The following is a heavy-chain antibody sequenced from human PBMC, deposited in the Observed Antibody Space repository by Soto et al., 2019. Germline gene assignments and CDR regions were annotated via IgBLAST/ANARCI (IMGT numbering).Heavy chain of an antibody. Sequence: SETLSLTCAVSGGSISSGGYSWSWIRQPPGKGLEWIGYIYHSGSTYYNPSLKSRVTISVDTSQNQISLKLSSVTAADTAVYYCAREPTESFDHWGQGTLVTVSS. J-gene: IGHJ4*02. CDR3: AREPTESFDH. CDR1: GGSISSGGYS. D-gene: IGHD1-26*01. CDR2: IYHSGST. V-gene: IGHV4-30-2*01.